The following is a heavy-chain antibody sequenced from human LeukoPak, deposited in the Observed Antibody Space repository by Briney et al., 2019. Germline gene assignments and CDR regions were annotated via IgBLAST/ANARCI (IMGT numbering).Heavy chain of an antibody. V-gene: IGHV1-3*01. CDR2: INAGNGNT. CDR3: ARGWVQLELSYYFDY. CDR1: GYTFTSYA. D-gene: IGHD1-1*01. Sequence: ASVKVSCKASGYTFTSYAMHWVRQAPGQRLEWMGWINAGNGNTKYSQKFQGRVTITRDTSASTAYMELSSLRSEDTAVYYCARGWVQLELSYYFDYWGQGTLVTVSS. J-gene: IGHJ4*02.